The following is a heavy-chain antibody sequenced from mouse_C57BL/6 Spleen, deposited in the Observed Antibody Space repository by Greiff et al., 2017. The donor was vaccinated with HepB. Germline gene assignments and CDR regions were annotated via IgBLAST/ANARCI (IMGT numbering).Heavy chain of an antibody. CDR2: IDPSDSYT. D-gene: IGHD1-2*01. CDR1: GYTFTSYW. J-gene: IGHJ3*01. V-gene: IGHV1-69*01. Sequence: VQLQQPGAELVMPGASVKLSCKASGYTFTSYWMHWVKQRPGQGLEWIGEIDPSDSYTNYNQKFKSKSTLTVDKSSSTAYMQLSSLTSEDSAVYYCARTAGPSGFAYWGQGTLVTVSA. CDR3: ARTAGPSGFAY.